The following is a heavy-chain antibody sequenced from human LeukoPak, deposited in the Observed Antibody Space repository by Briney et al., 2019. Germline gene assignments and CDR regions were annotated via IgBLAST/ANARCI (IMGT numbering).Heavy chain of an antibody. CDR1: GFTFSSYE. V-gene: IGHV3-48*03. CDR3: AKDGGTHFDH. J-gene: IGHJ4*02. CDR2: ISSSGSTI. Sequence: GGSLRLSCAASGFTFSSYEMNWVRQAPGKGLEWVSYISSSGSTIYYADSVKGRFTISRDNAQNSLTLHMNTLRADDTAVYYCAKDGGTHFDHWGQGTLDTVSS. D-gene: IGHD1-26*01.